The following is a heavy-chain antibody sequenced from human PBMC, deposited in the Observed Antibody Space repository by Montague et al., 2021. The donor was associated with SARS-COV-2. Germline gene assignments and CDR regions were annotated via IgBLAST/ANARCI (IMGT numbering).Heavy chain of an antibody. J-gene: IGHJ4*02. Sequence: SLRLSCAASGFTFSSYAMHWVCQAPGKGLEWVAVISYDGSNKYYADSVKGRFTISRDNAKNSLYLQMNSLRAEDTAVYYCARTLTTVTSDYFDYWGQGTLVTVSS. CDR2: ISYDGSNK. CDR1: GFTFSSYA. V-gene: IGHV3-30-3*01. D-gene: IGHD4-17*01. CDR3: ARTLTTVTSDYFDY.